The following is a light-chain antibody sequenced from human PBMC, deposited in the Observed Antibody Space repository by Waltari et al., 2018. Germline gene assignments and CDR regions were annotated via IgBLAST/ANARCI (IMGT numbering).Light chain of an antibody. CDR1: QSLLHSNGYNY. CDR2: LGS. Sequence: DIVMTKSPLSLPVTPGEPDSISCRSSQSLLHSNGYNYFNWYLQKPGQSPQLLIYLGSDRASGVPDRFSGSGSGTDFTLEISRVEADDVGVYYCMQVLQTPFTFGPGTTVDIK. J-gene: IGKJ3*01. CDR3: MQVLQTPFT. V-gene: IGKV2-28*01.